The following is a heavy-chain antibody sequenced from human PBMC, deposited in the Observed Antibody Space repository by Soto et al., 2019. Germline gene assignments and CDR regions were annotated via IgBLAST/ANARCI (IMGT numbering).Heavy chain of an antibody. CDR2: ISPIFGTA. D-gene: IGHD6-19*01. Sequence: SVKVSCKASGGTFSSYAISWVRQAPGQGLEWMGGISPIFGTANYAQKFQGRATITADESTSTAYMELSSLRSEDTAVYYCARAVTAVAYAFYIWGQGTMVTVSS. CDR1: GGTFSSYA. V-gene: IGHV1-69*13. J-gene: IGHJ3*02. CDR3: ARAVTAVAYAFYI.